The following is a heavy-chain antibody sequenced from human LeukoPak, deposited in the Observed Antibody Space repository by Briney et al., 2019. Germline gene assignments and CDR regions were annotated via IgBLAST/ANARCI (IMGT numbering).Heavy chain of an antibody. CDR1: GGSFSGYY. J-gene: IGHJ5*02. V-gene: IGHV4-34*09. CDR2: INHSGST. D-gene: IGHD3-9*01. Sequence: PSETLSLTCAVYGGSFSGYYWSWIRQPPGKGLEWIGEINHSGSTNYNPSLKSRVTISVDTSKNQFSLKLSSVTAADTVVYYCARDMTDWWFDPWGQGTLVTVSS. CDR3: ARDMTDWWFDP.